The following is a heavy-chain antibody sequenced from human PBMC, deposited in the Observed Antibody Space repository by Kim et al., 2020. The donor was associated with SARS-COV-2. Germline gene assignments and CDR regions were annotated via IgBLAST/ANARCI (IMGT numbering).Heavy chain of an antibody. CDR2: ITGSAGKT. CDR1: GFIFSGYA. Sequence: GGSLRLSCVASGFIFSGYAMSWVRQSPGKGLEWVSSITGSAGKTFYADFVRGRFTISRDNSKNTLHLQMDNLKVEDTAIYYCARDRAGDFPNWFDPWGQGTLVTVS. D-gene: IGHD4-17*01. V-gene: IGHV3-23*01. CDR3: ARDRAGDFPNWFDP. J-gene: IGHJ5*02.